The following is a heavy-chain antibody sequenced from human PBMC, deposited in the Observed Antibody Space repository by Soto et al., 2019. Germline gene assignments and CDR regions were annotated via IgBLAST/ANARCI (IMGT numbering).Heavy chain of an antibody. D-gene: IGHD5-18*01. Sequence: QVQLQESGPGLVKPSETLSLTCTVSGGSINLYYWSWLRQPPGKGLEWIGHIYYSGTTNYNPSLKSRVTISVDTSKNQFSLKLNSVTAADTAVYFCARHQTRYSYVYGMDVWGQGTTVTVSS. J-gene: IGHJ6*02. CDR1: GGSINLYY. CDR3: ARHQTRYSYVYGMDV. CDR2: IYYSGTT. V-gene: IGHV4-59*08.